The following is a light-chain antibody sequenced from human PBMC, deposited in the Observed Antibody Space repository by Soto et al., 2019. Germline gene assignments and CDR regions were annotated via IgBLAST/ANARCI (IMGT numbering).Light chain of an antibody. V-gene: IGLV2-23*01. J-gene: IGLJ3*02. Sequence: QSALTQPASVSGSPGQSITISCTGTSSDVGSYNLVSWYQQHPGKAPKLMIFEGTKRPSGVSNRFSGSKSGNTASLTISGLQAEDEADYYCCSYAGSRTNWVFGGGTKLTVL. CDR3: CSYAGSRTNWV. CDR2: EGT. CDR1: SSDVGSYNL.